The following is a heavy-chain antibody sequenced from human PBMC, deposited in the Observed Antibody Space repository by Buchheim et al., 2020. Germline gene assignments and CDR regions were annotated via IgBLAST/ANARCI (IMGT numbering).Heavy chain of an antibody. V-gene: IGHV1-3*01. J-gene: IGHJ5*02. CDR2: INGGNGYK. D-gene: IGHD3-10*01. CDR1: GYMFISYA. Sequence: VKNPGASVSISCKASGYMFISYAVHWVRQAPGQRLEWMGWINGGNGYKKSSQNFQDRVIITRDTSANTAHMELSSLTSEDTALYYRARRGGWGGGLDLWGQGTL. CDR3: ARRGGWGGGLDL.